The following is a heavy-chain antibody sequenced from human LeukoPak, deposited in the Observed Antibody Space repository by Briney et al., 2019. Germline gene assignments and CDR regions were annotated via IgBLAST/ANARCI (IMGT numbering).Heavy chain of an antibody. CDR1: GFTFSSYG. CDR3: AKDSSVYYYDSRNCDY. V-gene: IGHV3-30*02. CDR2: IRYDGSNK. Sequence: GGSLRLSCAASGFTFSSYGMHWVRQAPGEGLEWVAFIRYDGSNKYYADSVKGRFTISRDNSKNTLYLQMNSLRAEDTAVYYCAKDSSVYYYDSRNCDYWGQGTLVTVSS. D-gene: IGHD3-22*01. J-gene: IGHJ4*02.